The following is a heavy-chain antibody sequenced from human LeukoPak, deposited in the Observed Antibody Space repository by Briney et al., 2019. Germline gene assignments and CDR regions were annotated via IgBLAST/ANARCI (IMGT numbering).Heavy chain of an antibody. D-gene: IGHD6-6*01. V-gene: IGHV3-30-3*01. CDR1: GFTFSSYA. CDR2: ISYDGSNK. CDR3: ARDYPSYSSSSLFGDY. Sequence: HAGGSLRLSCAASGFTFSSYAMHWVRQAPGKGLEWVAVISYDGSNKYYADSVKGRFTISRDNSKNTLYLQMNSLRAEDTAVYYCARDYPSYSSSSLFGDYWGRGTLVTVSS. J-gene: IGHJ4*02.